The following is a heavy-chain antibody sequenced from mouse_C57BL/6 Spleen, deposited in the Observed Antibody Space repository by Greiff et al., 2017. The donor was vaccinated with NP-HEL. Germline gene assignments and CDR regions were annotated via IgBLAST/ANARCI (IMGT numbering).Heavy chain of an antibody. CDR3: ARTGYSNYKDY. D-gene: IGHD2-5*01. J-gene: IGHJ2*01. CDR1: GYTFTSYW. CDR2: IDPSDSYT. V-gene: IGHV1-69*01. Sequence: QVQLQQPGAELVMPGASVKLSCKASGYTFTSYWMHWVKQRPGQGLEWIGEIDPSDSYTNYNQKFKGKSTLTVDKSSSTAYIQLSSLTSEDSAVYYCARTGYSNYKDYWGQGTTLTVSS.